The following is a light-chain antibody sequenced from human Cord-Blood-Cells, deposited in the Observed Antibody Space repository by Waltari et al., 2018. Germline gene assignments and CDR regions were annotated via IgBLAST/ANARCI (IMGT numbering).Light chain of an antibody. V-gene: IGKV4-1*01. Sequence: DIVMTQSPDSLAVSLGERATINCNFSQSVLYSSNNKNYLAWDQQKPGEPPKLLIYGASTRESGVPSRFGGGGSVTDFTLTISSLQAEDVAVYCCQQYCSTPVTFGPGTKVDIK. CDR1: QSVLYSSNNKNY. J-gene: IGKJ3*01. CDR2: GAS. CDR3: QQYCSTPVT.